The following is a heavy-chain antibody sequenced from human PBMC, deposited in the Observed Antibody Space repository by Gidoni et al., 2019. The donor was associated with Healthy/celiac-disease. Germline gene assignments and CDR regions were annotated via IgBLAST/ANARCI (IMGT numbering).Heavy chain of an antibody. CDR2: ISSNGGST. CDR3: LKVGYSYGSEPYGGADY. D-gene: IGHD5-18*01. V-gene: IGHV3-64D*06. Sequence: EVQLVESGGGLVQPGGSLRLSCSASGFTFSSYAMHWVRQAPGKGLEYVSAISSNGGSTYYADSVKGRFTISRDNSKNTLYLQMSSLRAEDTAVYYCLKVGYSYGSEPYGGADYWGQGTLVTVSS. J-gene: IGHJ4*02. CDR1: GFTFSSYA.